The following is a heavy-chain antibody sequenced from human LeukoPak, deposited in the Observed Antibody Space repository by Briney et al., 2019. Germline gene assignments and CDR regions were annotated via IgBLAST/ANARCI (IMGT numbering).Heavy chain of an antibody. CDR2: ISSSGSTI. CDR1: GFIFSSYE. CDR3: ASVSTMVRRAMDV. Sequence: GGSLRLSCAASGFIFSSYEMNWVRQAPGKGLECVSYISSSGSTIYYADSLKGRFTISRDNAKNSLYLQMNSLTVDDTAVYYCASVSTMVRRAMDVWGQGTTVTVSS. J-gene: IGHJ6*02. D-gene: IGHD3-10*01. V-gene: IGHV3-48*03.